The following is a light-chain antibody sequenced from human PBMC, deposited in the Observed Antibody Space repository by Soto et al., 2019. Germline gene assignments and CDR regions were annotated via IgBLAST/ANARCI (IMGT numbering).Light chain of an antibody. CDR3: QQYGISPPGYT. CDR1: QSVLSNY. CDR2: GTS. V-gene: IGKV3-20*01. J-gene: IGKJ2*01. Sequence: EIVLTQSPDTLSLSPGERATLSCRASQSVLSNYLAWYQQKPGRAPRLLIYGTSRRVTGIPDRFSGSGSGTEFTLTISNLEPEDFAMYYCQQYGISPPGYTFAQGTKLEI.